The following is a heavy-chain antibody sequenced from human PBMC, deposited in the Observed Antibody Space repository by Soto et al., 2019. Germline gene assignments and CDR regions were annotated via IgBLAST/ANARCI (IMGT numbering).Heavy chain of an antibody. CDR2: ISAYNGNT. D-gene: IGHD2-2*01. CDR1: GYTFTSYG. J-gene: IGHJ6*02. Sequence: ASVKVSCKASGYTFTSYGISWVRQAPGQGLEWMGWISAYNGNTNYAQKLQGRVTMTTDTSTSTAYTELRSLRSDDTAVYYCASCVVRYCSSTSCRRYYGMDVWGQGTTVTVSS. V-gene: IGHV1-18*01. CDR3: ASCVVRYCSSTSCRRYYGMDV.